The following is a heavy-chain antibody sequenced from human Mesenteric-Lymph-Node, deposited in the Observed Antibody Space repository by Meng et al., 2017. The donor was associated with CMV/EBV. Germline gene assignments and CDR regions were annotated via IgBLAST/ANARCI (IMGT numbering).Heavy chain of an antibody. D-gene: IGHD1-26*01. CDR1: GASSSSTSYY. Sequence: SGASSSSTSYYWGWIRQPPGKGLEWIGSIYYSGSTYYNPSLKSRVTISVDTSKNQFSLKLSSVTAADTAVYYCARCSGSYYADFDYWGQGTLVTVSS. V-gene: IGHV4-39*01. J-gene: IGHJ4*02. CDR3: ARCSGSYYADFDY. CDR2: IYYSGST.